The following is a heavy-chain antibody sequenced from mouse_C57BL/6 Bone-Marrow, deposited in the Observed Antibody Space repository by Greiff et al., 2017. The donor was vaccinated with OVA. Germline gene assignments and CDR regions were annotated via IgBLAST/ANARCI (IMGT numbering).Heavy chain of an antibody. CDR3: ARWVLGPLDY. CDR1: GYTFTSYW. Sequence: QVQLQQPGTDLVKPGASVKLSCKASGYTFTSYWMHWLKQRPGQVLEWIGHINPSHGGTNYTEKFQGKATLTVDQSSSTAYMLRISLTSEDAAVYYCARWVLGPLDYWGQGTTLTVAA. CDR2: INPSHGGT. D-gene: IGHD4-1*01. V-gene: IGHV1-53*01. J-gene: IGHJ2*01.